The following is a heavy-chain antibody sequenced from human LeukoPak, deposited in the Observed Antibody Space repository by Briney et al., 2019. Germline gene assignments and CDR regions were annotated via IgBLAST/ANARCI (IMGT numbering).Heavy chain of an antibody. V-gene: IGHV3-21*01. Sequence: GGSLRLSCAASGFTFSSYSMNWVRQAPGKGLEWVSSISSSSSYIYYADSVKGRFTISRDNAKNSLYLQMNSLRAEDTAVHYCASKVGFDRDYWGQGTLVTVSS. CDR1: GFTFSSYS. D-gene: IGHD3-10*01. CDR3: ASKVGFDRDY. J-gene: IGHJ4*02. CDR2: ISSSSSYI.